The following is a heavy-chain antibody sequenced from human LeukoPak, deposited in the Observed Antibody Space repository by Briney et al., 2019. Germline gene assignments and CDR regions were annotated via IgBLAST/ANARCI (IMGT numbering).Heavy chain of an antibody. J-gene: IGHJ3*02. V-gene: IGHV1-18*01. CDR2: ISAYNGNT. CDR3: ARLWWLIDAFDI. Sequence: AASVRVSCKASGYTFTSYGISWVRQAPGQGLEWMGWISAYNGNTNYARKLQGRVTMTTDTSTSTAYMELRSLRSDDTAVYYCARLWWLIDAFDIWGQGTMVTVSS. D-gene: IGHD2-15*01. CDR1: GYTFTSYG.